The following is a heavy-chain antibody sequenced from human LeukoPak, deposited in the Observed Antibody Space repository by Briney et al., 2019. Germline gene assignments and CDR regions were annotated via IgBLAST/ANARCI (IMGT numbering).Heavy chain of an antibody. V-gene: IGHV3-74*01. CDR1: GNYW. CDR2: INSDGSWT. CDR3: VSFYESY. J-gene: IGHJ4*02. D-gene: IGHD2/OR15-2a*01. Sequence: GGSLRLSCAASGNYWMHWVRQAPGEGLVWVSHINSDGSWTSYADSVKGRFTISKDNARNTVYLQMNSLRAEDTAVYYCVSFYESYWGRGTLVTVSS.